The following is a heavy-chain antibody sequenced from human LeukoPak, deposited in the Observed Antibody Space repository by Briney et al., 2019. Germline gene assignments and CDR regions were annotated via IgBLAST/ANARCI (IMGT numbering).Heavy chain of an antibody. Sequence: ASVKVSCKASGYTFTGYYMHWVRQAPGQGLEWMGWINPNSGGTNYAQKFQGRVAMTRDTSISTAYMELSRLRSDDTAVYYCARELIVVVPAAPRDYYYYMDVWGKGTTVTVSS. D-gene: IGHD2-2*01. CDR1: GYTFTGYY. CDR3: ARELIVVVPAAPRDYYYYMDV. J-gene: IGHJ6*03. CDR2: INPNSGGT. V-gene: IGHV1-2*02.